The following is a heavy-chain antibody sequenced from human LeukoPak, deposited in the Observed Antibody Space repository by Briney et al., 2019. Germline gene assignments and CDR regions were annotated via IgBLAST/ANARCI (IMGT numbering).Heavy chain of an antibody. CDR2: INPSDGST. CDR1: GYTFTSYY. D-gene: IGHD2-15*01. V-gene: IGHV1-46*01. CDR3: ARGIYCSGGRCYWDSDY. J-gene: IGHJ4*02. Sequence: ASVKVSCKAPGYTFTSYYMNWVRQAPGQGLEWMGIINPSDGSTSYAQKFRGRVTMTRDTSTSTVYMELSSLRSENTAVYYCARGIYCSGGRCYWDSDYWGQGTLVTVSS.